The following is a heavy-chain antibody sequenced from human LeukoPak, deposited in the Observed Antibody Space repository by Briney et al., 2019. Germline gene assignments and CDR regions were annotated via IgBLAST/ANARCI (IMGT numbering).Heavy chain of an antibody. J-gene: IGHJ3*02. Sequence: ASVKVSCKASGYTFTSYGISWVRQAPGQGLEWMGWISAYNGNTNYAQKLQGRVTMTTDTSTSTAYMELRSLRSDDTAVYYCARVLSNSPSSGPVAFDIWGQGTMVTVSS. D-gene: IGHD3-22*01. CDR3: ARVLSNSPSSGPVAFDI. V-gene: IGHV1-18*01. CDR1: GYTFTSYG. CDR2: ISAYNGNT.